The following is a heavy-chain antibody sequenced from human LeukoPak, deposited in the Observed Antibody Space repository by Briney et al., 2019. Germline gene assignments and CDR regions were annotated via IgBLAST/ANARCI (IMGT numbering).Heavy chain of an antibody. V-gene: IGHV4-34*01. CDR1: GGSFSGYY. J-gene: IGHJ5*02. CDR3: ARGKGVLRYFDWLLSPNWFDP. D-gene: IGHD3-9*01. CDR2: INHSVST. Sequence: SETLSLTCAVYGGSFSGYYWSWIRQPPGKGLEWIGEINHSVSTNYNPSLKSRVTISVDTSKNQFSLKLSSVTAADTAVYYCARGKGVLRYFDWLLSPNWFDPWGQGTLVTVSS.